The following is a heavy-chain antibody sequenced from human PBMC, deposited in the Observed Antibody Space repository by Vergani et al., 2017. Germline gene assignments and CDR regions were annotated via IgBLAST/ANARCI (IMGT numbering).Heavy chain of an antibody. Sequence: QITLKESGPTLVKPTQTLTLTCNFSGFSLNTRGVSVAWIRPPPGKALDWLALLYWNDDQHYSPSLNNRVTITKDTSKNQVVLTMTNMDYVDTGTYYCVYRKTGCGTTGCFYPFYYYYYMDVWVKGTTVTVSS. D-gene: IGHD1-7*01. CDR1: GFSLNTRGVS. CDR2: LYWNDDQ. CDR3: VYRKTGCGTTGCFYPFYYYYYMDV. V-gene: IGHV2-5*04. J-gene: IGHJ6*03.